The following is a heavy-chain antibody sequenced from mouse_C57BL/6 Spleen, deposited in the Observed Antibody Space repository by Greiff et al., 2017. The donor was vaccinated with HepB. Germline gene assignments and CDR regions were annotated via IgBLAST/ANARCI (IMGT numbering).Heavy chain of an antibody. D-gene: IGHD1-1*01. CDR3: ARDDTTDYAMDY. V-gene: IGHV5-4*01. CDR2: ISDGCSYT. Sequence: EVQGVESGGGLVKPGGSLKLSCAASGFTFSSYAMSWVRQTPEKRLEWVATISDGCSYTYYPDNVKGRFTISRDNAKNHLYLQMSNLKSEDTAMYYCARDDTTDYAMDYWGQGTSVTVSS. J-gene: IGHJ4*01. CDR1: GFTFSSYA.